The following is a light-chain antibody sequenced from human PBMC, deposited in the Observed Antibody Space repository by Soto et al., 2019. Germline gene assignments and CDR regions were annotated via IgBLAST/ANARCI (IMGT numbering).Light chain of an antibody. CDR3: QQYDM. J-gene: IGKJ1*01. V-gene: IGKV3D-15*01. CDR1: QSVSSN. CDR2: HTS. Sequence: EIVMTQSPATLSVSPGERATLSCRASQSVSSNLAWYQQKPGQAPRLLIYHTSNRATGIPARFSGSGSGTEFTLTITSLQPEDFATYYCQQYDMFGPGTKVDIK.